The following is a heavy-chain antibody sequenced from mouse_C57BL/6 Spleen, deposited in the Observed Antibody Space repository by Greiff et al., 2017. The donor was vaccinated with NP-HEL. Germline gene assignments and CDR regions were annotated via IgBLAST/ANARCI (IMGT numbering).Heavy chain of an antibody. J-gene: IGHJ2*01. D-gene: IGHD1-1*01. CDR2: IDPENGDT. CDR1: GFHIKDDY. CDR3: TTYYYGSNY. Sequence: EVQLQESGAELVRPGASVKLSCTASGFHIKDDYMHWVKQRPEQGLEWIGWIDPENGDTAYASKFQGKAPITADTSSNTAYLQFSSLTSEDTAVYYCTTYYYGSNYWGQGTTLTVSS. V-gene: IGHV14-4*01.